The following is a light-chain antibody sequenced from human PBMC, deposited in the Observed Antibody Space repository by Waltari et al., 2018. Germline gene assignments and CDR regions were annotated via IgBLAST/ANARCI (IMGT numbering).Light chain of an antibody. V-gene: IGLV5-45*01. CDR2: CRPDSEN. CDR1: SDINVGTYK. J-gene: IGLJ3*02. Sequence: QAVLTQPASLSASPGASASLTCTFRSDINVGTYKIYWYQQRPGSPPQFLLKCRPDSENQRGSGVPSRVSGSKDPSANAASLFISGRQSEDEADYYWMILYSNSVVFGGGTKLTVL. CDR3: MILYSNSVV.